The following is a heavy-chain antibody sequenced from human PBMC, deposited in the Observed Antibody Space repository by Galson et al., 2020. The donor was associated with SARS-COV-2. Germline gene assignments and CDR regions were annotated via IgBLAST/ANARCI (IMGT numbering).Heavy chain of an antibody. D-gene: IGHD3-16*02. J-gene: IGHJ2*01. V-gene: IGHV4-30-4*01. Sequence: ETSETLSLTCTVSGGSISSGDYYWSWIHQPPGKGLEWLGYIYYSGSPYYNPSLKSRVTISVDTSKNQFSLKLSSVTAADTAVYYCARDRKEYYDYVWGSYRRAYWYLDLWGRGTLVTVAS. CDR3: ARDRKEYYDYVWGSYRRAYWYLDL. CDR2: IYYSGSP. CDR1: GGSISSGDYY.